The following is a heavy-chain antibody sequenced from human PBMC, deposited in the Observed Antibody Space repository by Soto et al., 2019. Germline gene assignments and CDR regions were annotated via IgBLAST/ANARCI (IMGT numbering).Heavy chain of an antibody. Sequence: SETLSLTCAVSGGSFSDHYWSWIRQPPGKGLECIGEVNHGGSTNYNPSLKSRVTISVDTSKNQFSLKVSSVTAADTAVSYCARERGAVASTADAFDIWGQGTMVTV. CDR2: VNHGGST. D-gene: IGHD6-19*01. CDR1: GGSFSDHY. CDR3: ARERGAVASTADAFDI. V-gene: IGHV4-34*01. J-gene: IGHJ3*02.